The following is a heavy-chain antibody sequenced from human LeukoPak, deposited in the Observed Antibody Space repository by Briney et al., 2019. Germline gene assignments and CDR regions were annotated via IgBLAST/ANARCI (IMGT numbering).Heavy chain of an antibody. D-gene: IGHD2-15*01. V-gene: IGHV4-59*01. CDR1: GGSISSYY. CDR2: IYYSGST. J-gene: IGHJ4*02. Sequence: PSETLSLTCTVSGGSISSYYWSWIRQPPGKGLEWIGYIYYSGSTNYNPSLKSRVTISVDTSKNQFSLKLSSVTAADTAVYYCARGRIYCSGGSCFPYFDYWGQGTLVTVSS. CDR3: ARGRIYCSGGSCFPYFDY.